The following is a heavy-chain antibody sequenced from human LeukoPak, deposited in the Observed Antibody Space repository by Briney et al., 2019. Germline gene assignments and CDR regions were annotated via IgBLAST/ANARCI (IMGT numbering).Heavy chain of an antibody. Sequence: GASVKVSCKASGYTFTGYYMHWVRQAPGQGLEWMGWINPNSGGTNYAQKFQGRVTMTRDTSISTAYMELSRLRSDDTAVYYCAREGGEAARLGGGWSDPWGQGTLVTVSS. D-gene: IGHD6-6*01. J-gene: IGHJ5*02. V-gene: IGHV1-2*02. CDR2: INPNSGGT. CDR3: AREGGEAARLGGGWSDP. CDR1: GYTFTGYY.